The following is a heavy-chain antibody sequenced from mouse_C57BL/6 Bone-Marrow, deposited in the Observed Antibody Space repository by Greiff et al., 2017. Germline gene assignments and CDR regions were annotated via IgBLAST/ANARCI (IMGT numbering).Heavy chain of an antibody. J-gene: IGHJ1*03. Sequence: VQLMESGAELVRPGASVTLSCKASGYTFTDYEMHWVKQTPVHGLEWIGAIDPETGGTAYNQKFKGKAILTADKSSSTAYMELRSLTSEDSAVYYCTSRLLRFNWYFDVWGTGTTVTVSS. CDR3: TSRLLRFNWYFDV. V-gene: IGHV1-15*01. CDR2: IDPETGGT. CDR1: GYTFTDYE. D-gene: IGHD1-1*01.